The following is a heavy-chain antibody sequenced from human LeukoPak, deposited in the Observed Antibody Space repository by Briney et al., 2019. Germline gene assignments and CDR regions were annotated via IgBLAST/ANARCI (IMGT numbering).Heavy chain of an antibody. J-gene: IGHJ4*02. Sequence: SETLSLTCTVSGGSISSSNYYWGWIRQPPGKGLEWIGNIYYSGSTYYNPSLESRVTMSLDTSKNQFSLKLSSVTAADTAVYYCARDRSYGSGSYRIDYWGQGTLVTVSS. CDR3: ARDRSYGSGSYRIDY. V-gene: IGHV4-39*07. CDR2: IYYSGST. CDR1: GGSISSSNYY. D-gene: IGHD3-10*01.